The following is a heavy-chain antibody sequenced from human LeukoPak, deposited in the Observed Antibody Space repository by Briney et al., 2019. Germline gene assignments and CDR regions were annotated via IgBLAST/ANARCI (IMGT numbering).Heavy chain of an antibody. Sequence: SETLSLTCAVYGGSFSGYYWSWIRQPPGKGLEWIGEINHSGSTNYNPSLKSRVTISVDTSKNQFSLKLSSVTAADTAVYYCARDGQYGADYYGMDVWGQGTTVTVSS. CDR3: ARDGQYGADYYGMDV. CDR2: INHSGST. V-gene: IGHV4-34*01. CDR1: GGSFSGYY. J-gene: IGHJ6*02. D-gene: IGHD4-4*01.